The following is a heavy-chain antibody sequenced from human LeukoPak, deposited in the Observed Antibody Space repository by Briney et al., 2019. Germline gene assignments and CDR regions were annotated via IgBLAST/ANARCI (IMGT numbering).Heavy chain of an antibody. CDR2: TYYRSKWYN. J-gene: IGHJ3*02. D-gene: IGHD6-19*01. Sequence: SQTLSLTCAISGGSVSSNSAAWDWIRQSPSKGLEWLGRTYYRSKWYNDYAISVKSRITINPDTSKNQFSLRVNSVTPEDTAVYYCARLTVAGRPFDAFDIWGQGTMVTVSS. CDR1: GGSVSSNSAA. CDR3: ARLTVAGRPFDAFDI. V-gene: IGHV6-1*01.